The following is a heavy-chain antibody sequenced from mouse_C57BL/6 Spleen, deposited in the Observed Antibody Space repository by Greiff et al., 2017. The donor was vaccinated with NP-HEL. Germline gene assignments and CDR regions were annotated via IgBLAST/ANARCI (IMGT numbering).Heavy chain of an antibody. D-gene: IGHD1-1*01. Sequence: EVQLQQSGPELVKPGASVKISCKASGYTFTDYYMNWVKQSHGKSLEWIGDINPKNGGTSYNQKFKGKATLTVDKSSSTAYMELRSLTSEDSAVYYCARLIPHYYGSSYGFAYWGQGTLVTVSA. V-gene: IGHV1-26*01. J-gene: IGHJ3*01. CDR1: GYTFTDYY. CDR3: ARLIPHYYGSSYGFAY. CDR2: INPKNGGT.